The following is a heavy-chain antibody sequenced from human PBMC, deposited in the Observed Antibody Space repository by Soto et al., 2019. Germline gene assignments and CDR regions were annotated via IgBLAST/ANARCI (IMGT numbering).Heavy chain of an antibody. CDR1: GFTFSSYA. CDR3: AKEVATDFDC. CDR2: ISGSGGST. Sequence: PGGSLRLSCAASGFTFSSYAMTWVRQAPGKGLEWVSTISGSGGSTYYADSVKGRFTISRDNYKKTLYLQMNSLRAEDTAVYYRAKEVATDFDCWGQGTLVTVSS. D-gene: IGHD5-12*01. J-gene: IGHJ4*02. V-gene: IGHV3-23*01.